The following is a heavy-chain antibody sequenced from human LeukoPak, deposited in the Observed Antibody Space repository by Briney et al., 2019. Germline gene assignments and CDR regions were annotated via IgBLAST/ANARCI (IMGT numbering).Heavy chain of an antibody. CDR2: IYPGDSDT. CDR3: ARTGKNCTGGTCYSDDAFDM. D-gene: IGHD2-15*01. J-gene: IGHJ3*02. V-gene: IGHV5-51*01. Sequence: GESLKISCKTSGYTFSTYWIGWVRQMPGKGLEWMGIIYPGDSDTRYSPSFQGQVTISADKSITTAFLQWSSLKASDTAVYYCARTGKNCTGGTCYSDDAFDMWGQGTMVTVSS. CDR1: GYTFSTYW.